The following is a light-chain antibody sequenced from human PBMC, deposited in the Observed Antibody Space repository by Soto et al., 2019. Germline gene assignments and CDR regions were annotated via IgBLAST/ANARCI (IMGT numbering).Light chain of an antibody. Sequence: DIVLTPSPDSLTVSLGERATVKCRSCHCVFSSVTNKNYLAWYQQRPGQPPKVPIPWASTRESGVPDRFSGSGSGTDFTLTIRSLQAEDVAVYHCQQYSSTTWTFGQGTKVDIK. CDR1: HCVFSSVTNKNY. CDR2: WAS. V-gene: IGKV4-1*01. J-gene: IGKJ1*01. CDR3: QQYSSTTWT.